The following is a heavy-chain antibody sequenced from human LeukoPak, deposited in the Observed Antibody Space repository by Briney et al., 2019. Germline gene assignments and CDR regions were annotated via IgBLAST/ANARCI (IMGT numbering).Heavy chain of an antibody. CDR2: IYTSGST. Sequence: PSETLSLTCTVSGGSISSGSYYWSWIRQPAGKGLEWVARIYTSGSTNYNPSLKSRVTISVDTSKNQFSLKLSSVTAADTAVYYCARGYCSSSSCYWRYWGQGTLVTVSS. J-gene: IGHJ4*02. CDR1: GGSISSGSYY. D-gene: IGHD2-2*01. V-gene: IGHV4-61*02. CDR3: ARGYCSSSSCYWRY.